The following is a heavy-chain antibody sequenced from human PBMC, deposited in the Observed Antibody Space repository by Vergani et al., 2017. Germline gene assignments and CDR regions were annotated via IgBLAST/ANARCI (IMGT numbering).Heavy chain of an antibody. J-gene: IGHJ4*02. D-gene: IGHD3-10*01. CDR1: GFTFSSYA. CDR3: TRGAGVRGVIFDY. V-gene: IGHV3-49*03. CDR2: IRSKAYGGTT. Sequence: EVQLLESGGGLVQPGGSLRLSCAASGFTFSSYAMSWFRQAPGKGLEWVGFIRSKAYGGTTEYAASVKGRFTISRDDSKSIAYLQMNSLKTEDTAVYYCTRGAGVRGVIFDYWGQGTLVTVSS.